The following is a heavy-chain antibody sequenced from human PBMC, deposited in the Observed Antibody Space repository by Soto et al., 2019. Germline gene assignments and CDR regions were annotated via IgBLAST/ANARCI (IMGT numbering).Heavy chain of an antibody. CDR1: GFTFSSNA. J-gene: IGHJ6*02. CDR2: ISYDESNK. V-gene: IGHV3-30-3*01. CDR3: ARGAGGRATYSSYGMDV. Sequence: QVQLVESGGGVVQPGRSLRLSCAASGFTFSSNAMHWVRQAPDKGLEWVAVISYDESNKFYADSVKGRFTISRDNSKNTLYLQMNSLRAEDTALYYCARGAGGRATYSSYGMDVWGQGTTVTVSS. D-gene: IGHD1-26*01.